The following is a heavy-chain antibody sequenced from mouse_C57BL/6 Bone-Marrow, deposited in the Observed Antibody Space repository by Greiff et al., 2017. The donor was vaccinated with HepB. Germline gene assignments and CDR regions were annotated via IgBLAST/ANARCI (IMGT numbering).Heavy chain of an antibody. V-gene: IGHV1-18*01. J-gene: IGHJ1*03. CDR1: GYTFNDSN. CDR3: ARGDSSGPYWGFDV. D-gene: IGHD3-2*02. Sequence: EVQLQQSGPELVKPGASVKIPCKASGYTFNDSNMDWVKQSHGKSLEWIGDINPNNGGTIYNQKFKGKATLTVDKSSSTAYQGLRSLTSEETAVYYCARGDSSGPYWGFDVWGTGTTVTVSS. CDR2: INPNNGGT.